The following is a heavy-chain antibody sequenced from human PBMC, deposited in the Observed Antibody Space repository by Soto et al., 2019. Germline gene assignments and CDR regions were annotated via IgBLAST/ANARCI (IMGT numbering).Heavy chain of an antibody. Sequence: SETLSLTCTVSGGSISSYYWSWIRQPPGKGLEWIGYIYYSGSTNYNPSLKSRVTISVDTSKNQFSLKLSSVTAADTAVYYCARQQWLVLNAFAIWGQGTMVTVSS. J-gene: IGHJ3*02. V-gene: IGHV4-59*01. D-gene: IGHD6-19*01. CDR2: IYYSGST. CDR3: ARQQWLVLNAFAI. CDR1: GGSISSYY.